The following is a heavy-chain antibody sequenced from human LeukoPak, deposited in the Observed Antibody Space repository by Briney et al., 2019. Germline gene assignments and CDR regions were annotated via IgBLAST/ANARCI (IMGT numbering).Heavy chain of an antibody. D-gene: IGHD3-22*01. Sequence: SETLSLTCAVYGGSFSGYYWSWIRQPPGKGLEWIGEINHSGSTNYSPSLKSRVTISVDMSKNQFSLKLSSVTAADTAVYYCASPPPYFYDSSGYGVRFSEYYYYYYMDVWGKGTTVTVSS. V-gene: IGHV4-34*01. CDR1: GGSFSGYY. J-gene: IGHJ6*03. CDR3: ASPPPYFYDSSGYGVRFSEYYYYYYMDV. CDR2: INHSGST.